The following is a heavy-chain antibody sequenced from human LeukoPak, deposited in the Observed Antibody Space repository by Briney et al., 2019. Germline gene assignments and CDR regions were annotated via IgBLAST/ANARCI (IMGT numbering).Heavy chain of an antibody. CDR3: AKKTTAMVLGY. V-gene: IGHV3-23*01. CDR1: GFTFSSYA. Sequence: GSLSLSCAASGFTFSSYAMSWVRQAPGKGLEWVSAISGSGGSTYYADSVKGRFTISRDNSKNTLYLQMNSLRAEDTAVYYCAKKTTAMVLGYWGQGTLVTVSS. J-gene: IGHJ4*02. CDR2: ISGSGGST. D-gene: IGHD5-18*01.